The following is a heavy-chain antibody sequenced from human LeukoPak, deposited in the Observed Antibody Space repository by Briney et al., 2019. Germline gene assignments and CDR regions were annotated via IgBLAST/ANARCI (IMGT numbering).Heavy chain of an antibody. D-gene: IGHD6-13*01. CDR3: VRELIAAAGTFDY. Sequence: PGGSLRLSCAASGFTFSTYEMNWVRQAPGKGLEWVSYITDSGSTIYYADSVKGRFTISRDNAKNSLFLQMNSLRAEDTAVYYCVRELIAAAGTFDYWGQGTQVTISS. CDR1: GFTFSTYE. V-gene: IGHV3-48*03. CDR2: ITDSGSTI. J-gene: IGHJ4*02.